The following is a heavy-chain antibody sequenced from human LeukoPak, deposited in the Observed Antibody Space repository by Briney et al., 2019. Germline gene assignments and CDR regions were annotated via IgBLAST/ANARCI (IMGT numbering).Heavy chain of an antibody. CDR3: ARVYTCGY. Sequence: GGSLRPSCAASGFTFSTYWMSWVRQAPGKGLEWVANIKEDGSEINYADSVRGRFTISRDKAKNSLYLQMNSLRAEDTAVYYCARVYTCGYWGQGTLVIVSS. CDR2: IKEDGSEI. V-gene: IGHV3-7*04. J-gene: IGHJ4*02. CDR1: GFTFSTYW. D-gene: IGHD5-18*01.